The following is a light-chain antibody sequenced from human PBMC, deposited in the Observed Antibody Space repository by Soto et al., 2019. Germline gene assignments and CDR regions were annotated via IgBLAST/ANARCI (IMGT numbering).Light chain of an antibody. CDR2: DAS. Sequence: DIQMTQSPSSLSASVGDRVTITCQASQDISNYLNGYQQKPGKAPKLLIYDASNLETGVPSRFSGSGSGTDFTFTISSLQPEDIATYYCQQYDNLPSTVGQGTRREIK. CDR3: QQYDNLPST. CDR1: QDISNY. V-gene: IGKV1-33*01. J-gene: IGKJ5*01.